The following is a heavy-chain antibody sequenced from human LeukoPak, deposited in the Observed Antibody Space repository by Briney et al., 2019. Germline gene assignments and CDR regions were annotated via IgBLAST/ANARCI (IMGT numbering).Heavy chain of an antibody. CDR1: GYTFTGYY. D-gene: IGHD4-17*01. CDR3: ARVNDYGDYVDY. Sequence: ASVKVSCTASGYTFTGYYMHWVRQAPGQGLEWMGWINPNSGGTNYAQKFQGRVTMTRDTSISTAYMERSRLRSDDTAVYYCARVNDYGDYVDYWGQGTLVTVSS. J-gene: IGHJ4*02. V-gene: IGHV1-2*02. CDR2: INPNSGGT.